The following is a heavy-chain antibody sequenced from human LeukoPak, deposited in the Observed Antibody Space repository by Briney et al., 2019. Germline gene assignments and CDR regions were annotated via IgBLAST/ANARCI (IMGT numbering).Heavy chain of an antibody. CDR3: ARDPDNVGVFDP. V-gene: IGHV4-4*07. CDR2: IYTSGST. D-gene: IGHD1-26*01. J-gene: IGHJ5*02. Sequence: PSETLSLTCTVSGASISSYYWSWIRQPAGKGLERIGRIYTSGSTNYNPSLKSRVTMSLDTSRNQFSLKLTSVTAADTAMYYCARDPDNVGVFDPWGQGTLVTVSS. CDR1: GASISSYY.